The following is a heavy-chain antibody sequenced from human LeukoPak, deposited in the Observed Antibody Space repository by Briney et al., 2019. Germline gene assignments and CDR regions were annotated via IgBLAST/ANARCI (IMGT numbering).Heavy chain of an antibody. Sequence: GASVKVSCKSSGYTFTTYGVIWVRQAPGQGLEWMGWISTYNGNTNYAQKLQGRVTMTTDTSTSTAYMELRSLRSDDTAVYYCARDGGAAAGLDFDYWGQGTLVTVSS. CDR3: ARDGGAAAGLDFDY. J-gene: IGHJ4*02. D-gene: IGHD6-13*01. CDR1: GYTFTTYG. V-gene: IGHV1-18*01. CDR2: ISTYNGNT.